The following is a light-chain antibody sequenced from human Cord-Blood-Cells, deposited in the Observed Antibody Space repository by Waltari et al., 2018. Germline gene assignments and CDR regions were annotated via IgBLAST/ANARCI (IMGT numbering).Light chain of an antibody. J-gene: IGLJ3*02. V-gene: IGLV2-23*01. CDR1: SSDVGSYNL. Sequence: QSALTQPASVSGSTGQSITISRTGTSSDVGSYNLVSWYQQHPGKAPKLMIYEGSTRPSGVSNRFSGSKSGNTASLTISGLQAEDEADYYCCSYAGSSTWVFGGGTKLTVL. CDR3: CSYAGSSTWV. CDR2: EGS.